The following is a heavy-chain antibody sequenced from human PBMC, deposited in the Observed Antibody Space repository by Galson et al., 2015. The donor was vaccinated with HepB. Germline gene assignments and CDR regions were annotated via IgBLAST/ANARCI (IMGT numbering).Heavy chain of an antibody. V-gene: IGHV3-23*01. CDR1: GFTFSSYA. CDR3: AKGPAAYETSGYYYSYFDY. CDR2: ISASGHNS. J-gene: IGHJ4*02. D-gene: IGHD3-22*01. Sequence: SLRLSCAASGFTFSSYAMSWVRQAPGKGLEWVSTISASGHNSYSADSVKGRFTVSRDTSNNTLYLQMNSLRAEDTAVYYCAKGPAAYETSGYYYSYFDYWGRGTLVTVSS.